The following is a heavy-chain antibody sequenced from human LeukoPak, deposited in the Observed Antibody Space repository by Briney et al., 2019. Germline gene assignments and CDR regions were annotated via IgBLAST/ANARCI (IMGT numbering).Heavy chain of an antibody. J-gene: IGHJ4*02. V-gene: IGHV3-21*01. CDR2: ISSSSSYI. CDR3: ARGHIFVHDY. Sequence: GGSLRLSCAASGFTFSSYSMNWVRQAPGKWLEWVSSISSSSSYIYYADSVKGRFTISRDNAKNSLYLQMNSLRAEDTAVYYCARGHIFVHDYWAQGTLVTVSS. CDR1: GFTFSSYS. D-gene: IGHD2-21*01.